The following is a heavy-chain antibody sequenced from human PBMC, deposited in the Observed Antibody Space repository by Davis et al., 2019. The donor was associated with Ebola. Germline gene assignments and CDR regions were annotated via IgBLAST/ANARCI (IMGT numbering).Heavy chain of an antibody. CDR3: ARGEDV. CDR1: GYIFTRYS. V-gene: IGHV1-3*01. Sequence: AASVKVSCKTSGYIFTRYSIHWVRQAPGEGLEWVGWINGGNGDTKCSQKFQGRVTFTRDASASTAYMELSSLRSEDTAMYYCARGEDVWGQGTTVTVSS. J-gene: IGHJ6*02. CDR2: INGGNGDT.